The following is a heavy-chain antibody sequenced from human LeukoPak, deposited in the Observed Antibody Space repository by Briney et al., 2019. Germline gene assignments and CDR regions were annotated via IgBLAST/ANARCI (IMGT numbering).Heavy chain of an antibody. V-gene: IGHV4-39*01. D-gene: IGHD1-26*01. Sequence: SETLSLTCSVPGDSISSGSYYWGWIRQPPGKGLEYIGSVYLDGSTWYNPSLKSRVTISINTSQRQFSLKVTSVTATDTAVYYCARQVGSRGWKDYWGQGTLVAVFS. CDR3: ARQVGSRGWKDY. CDR2: VYLDGST. J-gene: IGHJ4*02. CDR1: GDSISSGSYY.